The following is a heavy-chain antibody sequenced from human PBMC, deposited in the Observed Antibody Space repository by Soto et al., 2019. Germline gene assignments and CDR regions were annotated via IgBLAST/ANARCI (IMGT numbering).Heavy chain of an antibody. J-gene: IGHJ3*02. V-gene: IGHV1-69*01. CDR3: ARFRGYYDSSGYLIHDAVDI. Sequence: QVQLVQSGAEVKKPGSSVKVSCKPSGGTFSSYAISWVRQAPGQGLQWMGGIIPIFGTANYAQKFQGRVTITADESTTTAYMELSRRRSEDTAVYYCARFRGYYDSSGYLIHDAVDIWGQRTMVTVSS. D-gene: IGHD3-22*01. CDR2: IIPIFGTA. CDR1: GGTFSSYA.